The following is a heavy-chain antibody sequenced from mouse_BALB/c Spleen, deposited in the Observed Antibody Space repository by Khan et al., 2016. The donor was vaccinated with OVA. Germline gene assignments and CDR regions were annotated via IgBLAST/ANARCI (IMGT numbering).Heavy chain of an antibody. J-gene: IGHJ2*01. V-gene: IGHV3-2*02. D-gene: IGHD1-1*01. CDR3: AKGNYYGYYFDY. CDR2: ISYSGVT. CDR1: GYSITSGYA. Sequence: EVQLQESGPGLVKPSQSLSLTCTVTGYSITSGYAWNWIRQFPGNKLEWMGYISYSGVTSSTPSLKSRISITRDTSKNQFFLQFNSVTTEDTATYYCAKGNYYGYYFDYWGEGTTLTGSS.